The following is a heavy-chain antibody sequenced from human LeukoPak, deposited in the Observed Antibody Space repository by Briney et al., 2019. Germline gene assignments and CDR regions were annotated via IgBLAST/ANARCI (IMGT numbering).Heavy chain of an antibody. CDR3: AVLHCSSTSVPYYYYGMDV. J-gene: IGHJ6*02. CDR1: GGTFISYA. CDR2: IIPIFGTA. D-gene: IGHD2-2*01. Sequence: SVKVSCKASGGTFISYAISWVRQAPGQGLEWMGGIIPIFGTANYAQKFQGRVTITADESTSTAYMELSSLRSEDTAVYYCAVLHCSSTSVPYYYYGMDVWGQGTTVTVSS. V-gene: IGHV1-69*13.